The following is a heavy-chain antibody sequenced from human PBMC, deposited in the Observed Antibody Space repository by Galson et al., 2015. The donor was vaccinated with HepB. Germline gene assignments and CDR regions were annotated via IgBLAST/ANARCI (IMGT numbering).Heavy chain of an antibody. CDR3: ARDHLGYSYGPYAFDI. D-gene: IGHD5-18*01. CDR2: ISAYNGNT. V-gene: IGHV1-18*01. CDR1: GYTFTSYG. J-gene: IGHJ3*02. Sequence: SVKVSCKASGYTFTSYGISWVRQAPGQGLEWMGWISAYNGNTNYAQKLQGRVTMTTDTSTSTAYMELRSLRSDDTAVYYCARDHLGYSYGPYAFDIWGQGTMVTVSS.